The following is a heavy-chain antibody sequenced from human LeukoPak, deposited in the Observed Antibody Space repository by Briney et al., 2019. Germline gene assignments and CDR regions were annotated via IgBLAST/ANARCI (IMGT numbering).Heavy chain of an antibody. J-gene: IGHJ4*02. V-gene: IGHV1-69*06. CDR2: IIPIFGTA. D-gene: IGHD3-10*01. CDR1: GYTFTSYG. Sequence: VASVKVSCKASGYTFTSYGISWVRQAPGQGFEWMGGIIPIFGTANYAQKFQGRVTITADKSTSTAYMELSSLRSEDTAVYYCARGATMVRGVTSFDYWGQGTLVTVSS. CDR3: ARGATMVRGVTSFDY.